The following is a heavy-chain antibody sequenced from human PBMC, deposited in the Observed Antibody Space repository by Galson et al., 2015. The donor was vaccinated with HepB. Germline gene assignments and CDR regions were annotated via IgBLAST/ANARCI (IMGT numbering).Heavy chain of an antibody. V-gene: IGHV3-30*18. J-gene: IGHJ4*02. CDR1: GFIFSHYG. CDR2: ISCDGSTI. D-gene: IGHD3-9*01. CDR3: AKTRDFDLLLSTFDY. Sequence: SLRLSCAASGFIFSHYGFHWVRQAPGKGLEWVALISCDGSTIYYADSVKGRFTISRDDSRNTVLLQMKSLKPEDTAVYYCAKTRDFDLLLSTFDYWGKGTLVAVSS.